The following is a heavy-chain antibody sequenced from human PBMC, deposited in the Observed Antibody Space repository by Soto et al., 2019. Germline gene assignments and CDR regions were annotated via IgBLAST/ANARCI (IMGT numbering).Heavy chain of an antibody. CDR2: IIPIFGTA. J-gene: IGHJ4*02. CDR1: GGTFSSYA. D-gene: IGHD4-17*01. CDR3: ARLPSPTHPSVVRRPRGYGDDY. Sequence: QVQLVQSGAEVKKPGSSVKVSCKASGGTFSSYAISWVRQAPGQGLEWMGGIIPIFGTANYAQKFQGRVTITADESTSTAYMELSSLRSEDTAVYYCARLPSPTHPSVVRRPRGYGDDYWGQGTLVTVSS. V-gene: IGHV1-69*01.